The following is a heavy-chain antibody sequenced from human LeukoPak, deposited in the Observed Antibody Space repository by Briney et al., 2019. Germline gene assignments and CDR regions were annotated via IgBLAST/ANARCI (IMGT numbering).Heavy chain of an antibody. CDR3: ARRYLWSGYYTSYYYMDV. CDR1: GFTFSKYA. J-gene: IGHJ6*03. D-gene: IGHD3-3*01. CDR2: INSDGSST. Sequence: PGGSLRLSCAASGFTFSKYAMSWVRQAPGKGLVWVSRINSDGSSTSYADSVKGRFTISRDNAKNTLYLQMNSLRAEDTAVYYCARRYLWSGYYTSYYYMDVWGKGTTVTVSS. V-gene: IGHV3-74*01.